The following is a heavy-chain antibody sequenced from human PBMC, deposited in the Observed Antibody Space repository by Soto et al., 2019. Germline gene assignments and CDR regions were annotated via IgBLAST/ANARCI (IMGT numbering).Heavy chain of an antibody. V-gene: IGHV3-74*01. CDR2: IRSDGSDT. J-gene: IGHJ4*02. CDR3: AREYGHGDFDC. D-gene: IGHD3-10*01. Sequence: PGGSLRLSCAASGFTFSSYCMHWVRQAPGKGLVWVSVIRSDGSDTTYADSVKGRFTIFRDNAKNTLFVQMNSLRAEDTAVYYCAREYGHGDFDCWGQGTLVTVS. CDR1: GFTFSSYC.